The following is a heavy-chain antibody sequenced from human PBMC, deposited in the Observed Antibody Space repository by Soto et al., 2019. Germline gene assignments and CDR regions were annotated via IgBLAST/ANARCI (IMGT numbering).Heavy chain of an antibody. J-gene: IGHJ6*02. CDR1: GGSISSGGYY. CDR2: IYYSGST. Sequence: PSETLSLTCTVSGGSISSGGYYWSWIRQHPGKGLEWIGYIYYSGSTYYNPSLKSRVTISVDTSKNQFSLKLSSVTAADTAVYYCASSQGGSSSLDIYYYYYYGMDVWGQGTTVTVSS. D-gene: IGHD2-15*01. V-gene: IGHV4-31*03. CDR3: ASSQGGSSSLDIYYYYYYGMDV.